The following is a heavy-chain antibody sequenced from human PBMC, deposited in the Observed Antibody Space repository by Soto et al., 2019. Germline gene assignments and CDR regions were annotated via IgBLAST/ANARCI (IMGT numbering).Heavy chain of an antibody. CDR2: SIPIFGTV. CDR1: GGTFSSYL. CDR3: TREGLVVAGAVYYGMDA. J-gene: IGHJ6*02. D-gene: IGHD2-15*01. V-gene: IGHV1-69*12. Sequence: QVQLVQSGAEVKKPGSSVKVSCKASGGTFSSYLISWVRQAPGQGLEWMGGSIPIFGTVNYAQKFQDRVTINADEATRIAYLELRSLTSEDTAVYYCTREGLVVAGAVYYGMDAWGQGTTVIVSS.